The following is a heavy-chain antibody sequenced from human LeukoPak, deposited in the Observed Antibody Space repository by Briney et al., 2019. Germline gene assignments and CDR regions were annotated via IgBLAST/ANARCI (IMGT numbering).Heavy chain of an antibody. CDR1: GFTFSSYG. J-gene: IGHJ6*03. V-gene: IGHV3-30*02. D-gene: IGHD3-10*01. CDR3: ARDLHRVVVRGVPHYYYYMDV. CDR2: IRYDGSNK. Sequence: GGSLRLSCAASGFTFSSYGIHWVRQAPGKGLEWVAFIRYDGSNKYYADSVKGRFTISRDNSKNSLYLQMNSLRAEDTAVYYCARDLHRVVVRGVPHYYYYMDVWGKGTTVTISS.